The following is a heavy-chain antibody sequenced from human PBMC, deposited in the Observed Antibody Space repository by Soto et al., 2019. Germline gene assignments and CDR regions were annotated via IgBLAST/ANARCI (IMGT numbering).Heavy chain of an antibody. V-gene: IGHV4-34*01. Sequence: QVQLQQWGAGLLKPSETLSLTCAVYGGSFSGYQWSWIRQAPGKGLEWIGEINDSGSINYNPSLKSRVTILIDTPKKQISLKLSSVTAAATALYYCARGLILWFGELSRRGGYYYYMDVWGKGTTVTVSS. D-gene: IGHD3-10*01. CDR2: INDSGSI. J-gene: IGHJ6*03. CDR1: GGSFSGYQ. CDR3: ARGLILWFGELSRRGGYYYYMDV.